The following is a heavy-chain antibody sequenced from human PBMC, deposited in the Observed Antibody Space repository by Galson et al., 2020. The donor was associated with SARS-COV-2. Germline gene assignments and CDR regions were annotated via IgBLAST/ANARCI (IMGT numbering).Heavy chain of an antibody. D-gene: IGHD6-13*01. CDR3: ARTYLAAAYFFSAFDL. Sequence: GGSLRLSCAASGFIFTNYEMNWVRQAPGKGLEWLSYISDPGTNIYYAESVMGRFTISRDNTKNSVYMQMTSVRAEDTAVYYCARTYLAAAYFFSAFDLWGRGTMVTVSS. CDR2: ISDPGTNI. CDR1: GFIFTNYE. J-gene: IGHJ3*01. V-gene: IGHV3-48*03.